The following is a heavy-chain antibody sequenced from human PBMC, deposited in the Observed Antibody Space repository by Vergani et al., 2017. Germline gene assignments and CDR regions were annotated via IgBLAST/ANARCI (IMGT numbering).Heavy chain of an antibody. Sequence: EVQLLESGGGLVQPGGSLRLSCTASGFTFGDYAMSWVRQAPGKGLEWVGFIRSKAYGGTTEYAASVKGRFTISRDDSKSIAYLQMNSLKTEDTAVYYCTRAPPPVSGYYWYYYYGMDVWGQGTTVTVSS. CDR1: GFTFGDYA. D-gene: IGHD3-22*01. CDR3: TRAPPPVSGYYWYYYYGMDV. V-gene: IGHV3-49*04. J-gene: IGHJ6*02. CDR2: IRSKAYGGTT.